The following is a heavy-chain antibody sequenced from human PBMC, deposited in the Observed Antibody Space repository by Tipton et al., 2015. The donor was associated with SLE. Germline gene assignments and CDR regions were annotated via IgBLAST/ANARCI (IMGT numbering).Heavy chain of an antibody. Sequence: TLSLTCTVSGGSISNYYCGWVRSPPGKGLEWIGYIYYSGGTNYNPSLKSRVTISVDTSKNQFSLKLSSVTAADTAVYYCARDLGSSGSFDYWGQGTLVTVSS. D-gene: IGHD6-13*01. CDR3: ARDLGSSGSFDY. CDR1: GGSISNYY. CDR2: IYYSGGT. V-gene: IGHV4-59*01. J-gene: IGHJ4*02.